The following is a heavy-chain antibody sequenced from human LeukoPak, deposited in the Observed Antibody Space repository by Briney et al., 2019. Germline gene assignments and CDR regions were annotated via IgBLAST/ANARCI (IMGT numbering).Heavy chain of an antibody. J-gene: IGHJ3*02. Sequence: GGPLRLSCAASGFTFFNFPMNWVRKAPGKGLEWVSHIRSDGTITYADSVKGRFTISRDDAKTSVYLQMNSLRDEDTAIYYCARDNIWAFDMWGQGTMVTVSS. V-gene: IGHV3-48*02. CDR2: IRSDGTI. CDR1: GFTFFNFP. CDR3: ARDNIWAFDM. D-gene: IGHD3-9*01.